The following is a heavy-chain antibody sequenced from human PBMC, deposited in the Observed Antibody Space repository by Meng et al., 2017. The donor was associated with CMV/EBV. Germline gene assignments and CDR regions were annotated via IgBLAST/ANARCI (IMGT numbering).Heavy chain of an antibody. CDR3: AREGYSSGWYPGGYLDL. Sequence: SLKISCAASGFTFDDYAMHWVRQAPGKGLEWVSGISWNSGSIGYVDSVKGRFTISRDNAKNSLYLQMNSLRAEDTAVYYCAREGYSSGWYPGGYLDLWGRGALVTVSS. J-gene: IGHJ2*01. CDR1: GFTFDDYA. CDR2: ISWNSGSI. V-gene: IGHV3-9*01. D-gene: IGHD6-19*01.